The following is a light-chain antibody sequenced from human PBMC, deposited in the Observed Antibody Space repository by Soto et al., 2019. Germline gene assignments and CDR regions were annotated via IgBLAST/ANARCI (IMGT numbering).Light chain of an antibody. CDR3: PQYNNWPPIT. J-gene: IGKJ4*01. Sequence: EIVMTQSPATLSVSPGERATLSCRASQSVAGNLAWYQQKPGQAPRLLIYGASTRATGIPARFSGSGSGTEFTLTISSLQSEDFAVYYCPQYNNWPPITFGGGTKVEIK. V-gene: IGKV3-15*01. CDR2: GAS. CDR1: QSVAGN.